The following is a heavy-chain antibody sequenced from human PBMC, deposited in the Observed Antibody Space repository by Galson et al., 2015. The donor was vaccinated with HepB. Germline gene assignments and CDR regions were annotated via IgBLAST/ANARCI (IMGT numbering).Heavy chain of an antibody. CDR2: ISGSGGST. D-gene: IGHD1-14*01. CDR1: GFTFSSYA. J-gene: IGHJ4*02. CDR3: AKDKTDRGLFDY. Sequence: SLRLSCAASGFTFSSYAMSWVRQAPGKGLEWVSAISGSGGSTYYADSVKGRFTISRDNSKNTLYLQMNSLRAEGTAVYYCAKDKTDRGLFDYWGQGTLVTVSS. V-gene: IGHV3-23*01.